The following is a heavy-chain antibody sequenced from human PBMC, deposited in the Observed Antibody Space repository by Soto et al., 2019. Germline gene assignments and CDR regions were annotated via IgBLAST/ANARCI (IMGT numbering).Heavy chain of an antibody. CDR1: GFTVSSNY. V-gene: IGHV3-66*01. CDR2: IYSGGST. J-gene: IGHJ4*02. Sequence: SLRLSCAASGFTVSSNYMSWVRQAPGKGLEWVSVIYSGGSTYYADSVKGRFTISRDNSKNTLYLQMNSLRAEDTAVYYCARVSLWYSSSNGGDYWGQGTLVTVSS. D-gene: IGHD6-6*01. CDR3: ARVSLWYSSSNGGDY.